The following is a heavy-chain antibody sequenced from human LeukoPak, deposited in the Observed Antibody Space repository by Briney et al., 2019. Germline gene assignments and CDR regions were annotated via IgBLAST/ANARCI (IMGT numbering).Heavy chain of an antibody. V-gene: IGHV4-39*02. Sequence: SETLSLTCTVSGVSISSSNSYWGWIRQPPGKGLGWIGSIYYSGNTYYNASLKSQVSISIDTSKNQFSLKLSSVTAADTAVYYCARDSIQLWPTNWFDPWGQGTLVTVSS. D-gene: IGHD5-18*01. CDR1: GVSISSSNSY. J-gene: IGHJ5*02. CDR3: ARDSIQLWPTNWFDP. CDR2: IYYSGNT.